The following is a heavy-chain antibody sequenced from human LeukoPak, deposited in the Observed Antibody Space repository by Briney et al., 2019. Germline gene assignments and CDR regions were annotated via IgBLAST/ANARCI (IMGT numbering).Heavy chain of an antibody. D-gene: IGHD6-19*01. Sequence: GGSLRLSCAASGFTFSSYWMSWVRQAPGKGLEWVANIKQDGSNKYYADSVKGRFTISRDNSKNTLYLQMNSLRAEDTAVYYCAKNSYSSGWYGGGYWGQGTLVTVSS. J-gene: IGHJ4*02. CDR2: IKQDGSNK. CDR3: AKNSYSSGWYGGGY. V-gene: IGHV3-7*01. CDR1: GFTFSSYW.